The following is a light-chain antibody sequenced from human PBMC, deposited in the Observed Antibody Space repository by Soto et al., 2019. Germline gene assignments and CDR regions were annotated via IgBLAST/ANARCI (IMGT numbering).Light chain of an antibody. Sequence: EIVMTQSPATLSVSPGERVTLSCRASQSVSSSLAWYQQKPGQAPRLLIYGASTRGTGVPVRFSGSGSGTEFTLTIRSLQSEDFAVYYCQQYNDWPPLTFGGGTKVEIK. J-gene: IGKJ4*01. CDR3: QQYNDWPPLT. CDR2: GAS. CDR1: QSVSSS. V-gene: IGKV3-15*01.